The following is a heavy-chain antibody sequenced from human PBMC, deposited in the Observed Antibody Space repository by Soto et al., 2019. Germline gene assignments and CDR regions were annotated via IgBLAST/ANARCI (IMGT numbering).Heavy chain of an antibody. CDR3: ARSHYCSGGSCYSLGPYGMDV. V-gene: IGHV4-31*03. Sequence: SETLSLTCTVSGGSISSGGYYWSWIRQHPGKGLEWIGYIYYSGSTYYNPSLKSRVTISVDTSKNQFSLKLSSVTAADTAVYYCARSHYCSGGSCYSLGPYGMDVWGQGTTVTVSS. CDR2: IYYSGST. D-gene: IGHD2-15*01. J-gene: IGHJ6*02. CDR1: GGSISSGGYY.